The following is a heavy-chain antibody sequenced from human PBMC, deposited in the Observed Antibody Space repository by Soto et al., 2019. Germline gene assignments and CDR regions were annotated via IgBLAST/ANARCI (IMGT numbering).Heavy chain of an antibody. V-gene: IGHV4-59*01. CDR1: CDSTSSDY. Sequence: SETLSVTCSVSCDSTSSDYWSWIRQPPGKGLEWIGYIYNSGLTNYNPSLKSRLTISVDTSKNQFSLKLTSVTAADTAVYYCARARGSSQNLDTWGQGTLVTVSS. D-gene: IGHD6-13*01. CDR3: ARARGSSQNLDT. CDR2: IYNSGLT. J-gene: IGHJ5*02.